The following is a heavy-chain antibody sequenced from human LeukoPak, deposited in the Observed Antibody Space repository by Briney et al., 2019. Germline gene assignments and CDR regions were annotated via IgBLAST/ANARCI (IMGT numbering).Heavy chain of an antibody. CDR1: RGTFSSYA. CDR3: ARGAWTTIGYYYYYYLDV. Sequence: SVKVSCKASRGTFSSYAISWVRQAPGQGLEWMGGIIPLFGTENYAQKFQGRVTITTDESTSTAYMELSSLRSEDTALYYCARGAWTTIGYYYYYYLDVWGKGTTVTVSS. D-gene: IGHD4-17*01. J-gene: IGHJ6*03. V-gene: IGHV1-69*05. CDR2: IIPLFGTE.